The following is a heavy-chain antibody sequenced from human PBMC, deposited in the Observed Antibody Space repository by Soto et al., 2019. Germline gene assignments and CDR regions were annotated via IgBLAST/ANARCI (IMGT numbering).Heavy chain of an antibody. CDR2: IGGRGTYT. J-gene: IGHJ4*02. CDR3: AKDPDGYGSGRFDY. CDR1: GFIFNNYA. D-gene: IGHD3-10*01. Sequence: GGSLRLSCTASGFIFNNYAMSWVRQAPGKGLEWVSGIGGRGTYTYYADSVKGRFTISRDNSKNTLFLQMNSLRVDDTAVYYSAKDPDGYGSGRFDYWGQRTLVTVSS. V-gene: IGHV3-23*01.